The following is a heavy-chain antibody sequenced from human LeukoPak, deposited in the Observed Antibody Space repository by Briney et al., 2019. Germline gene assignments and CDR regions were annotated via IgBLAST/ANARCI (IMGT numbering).Heavy chain of an antibody. Sequence: SETLSLTCTVSGGSISSYYWSWIRQSPGKGLEWIGYIYYSGSTNYNPSLKSRVTISVDTSKNQFSLKLSSVTAADTAVYYCARDPPDSSSWYVPFDYWGQGTLVTVSS. CDR2: IYYSGST. D-gene: IGHD6-13*01. V-gene: IGHV4-59*12. CDR1: GGSISSYY. CDR3: ARDPPDSSSWYVPFDY. J-gene: IGHJ4*02.